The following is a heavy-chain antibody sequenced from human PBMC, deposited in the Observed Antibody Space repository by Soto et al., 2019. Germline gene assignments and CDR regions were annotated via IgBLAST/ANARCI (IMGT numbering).Heavy chain of an antibody. J-gene: IGHJ4*02. Sequence: SETLSLPCTFSGGSISSSSYYWGWIRQPPGKGLEWIGSIYYSGSTYYNPSLKSRVTISVDTSKNQFSLKLSSVTAADTAVYYCASRSDGWSYFDYWGQGTLVTVSS. V-gene: IGHV4-39*01. CDR2: IYYSGST. CDR3: ASRSDGWSYFDY. D-gene: IGHD2-15*01. CDR1: GGSISSSSYY.